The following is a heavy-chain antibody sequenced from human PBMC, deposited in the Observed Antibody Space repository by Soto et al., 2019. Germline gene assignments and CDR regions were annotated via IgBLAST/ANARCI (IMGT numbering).Heavy chain of an antibody. CDR3: ARDSYYPSGYYFTYYTYPMDI. CDR1: GYSFNNYW. D-gene: IGHD3-3*01. J-gene: IGHJ6*02. CDR2: VDTTDSYS. Sequence: GESLKISCKGSGYSFNNYWITWVRQMPGKGLGWVGRVDTTDSYSNYSPSCQAHVTISSDKSIITTYLQWSILKASYTAMYYCARDSYYPSGYYFTYYTYPMDICGQGTTVTVSS. V-gene: IGHV5-10-1*01.